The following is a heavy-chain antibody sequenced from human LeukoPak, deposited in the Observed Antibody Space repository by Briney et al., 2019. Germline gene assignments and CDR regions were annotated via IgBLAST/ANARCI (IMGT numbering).Heavy chain of an antibody. CDR1: GGTFSCYA. D-gene: IGHD1-14*01. V-gene: IGHV1-69*05. CDR3: AREATAFDP. Sequence: AVKVSCKASGGTFSCYAISWVRQAPGQGLEWMGRVIAIFGTANYAQKFEGRVTITTAECTSTAYMELSSLRSEDTAVYYCAREATAFDPWGQGTLVTVSS. CDR2: VIAIFGTA. J-gene: IGHJ5*02.